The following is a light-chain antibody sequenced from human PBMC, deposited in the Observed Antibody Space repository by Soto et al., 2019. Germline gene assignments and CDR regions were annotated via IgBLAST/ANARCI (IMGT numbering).Light chain of an antibody. Sequence: LTQPASVSGYPGQSITISCTGTSSDIGYYNYVSWYQQHPGKAPKVMIYDVSNRPSGVSNRFSGSKSANTASLTISGLQAEDEADYHCSAYTTSSTVVFGSGTKVTVL. CDR1: SSDIGYYNY. V-gene: IGLV2-14*03. J-gene: IGLJ1*01. CDR2: DVS. CDR3: SAYTTSSTVV.